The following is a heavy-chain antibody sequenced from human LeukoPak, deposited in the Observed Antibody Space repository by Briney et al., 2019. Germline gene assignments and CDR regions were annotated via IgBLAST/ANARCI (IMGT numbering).Heavy chain of an antibody. CDR3: AVEGIAAAGILDY. CDR2: ISYDGSNK. D-gene: IGHD6-13*01. V-gene: IGHV3-30-3*01. J-gene: IGHJ4*02. CDR1: GFTFSSYA. Sequence: GGSLRLSCAASGFTFSSYAMHWVRQAPGKGLEWVAVISYDGSNKYYADSVEGRFTISRDNSKNTLYLQMSSLRAEDTAVYYCAVEGIAAAGILDYWGQGTLVTVSS.